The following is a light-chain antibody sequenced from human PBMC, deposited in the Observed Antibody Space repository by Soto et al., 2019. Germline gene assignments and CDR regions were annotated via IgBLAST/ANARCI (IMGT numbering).Light chain of an antibody. CDR3: SSYTSSSLYV. Sequence: QSVLTQPRSVSGSPGQSVSISCTGTSSDVGGYKYVSWYQQKPGKAPKLIIYGVSRWPSGVPNRFSGSKSGNTASLTISGLQAEDEADYYCSSYTSSSLYVFGPGTKVTV. V-gene: IGLV2-11*01. J-gene: IGLJ1*01. CDR1: SSDVGGYKY. CDR2: GVS.